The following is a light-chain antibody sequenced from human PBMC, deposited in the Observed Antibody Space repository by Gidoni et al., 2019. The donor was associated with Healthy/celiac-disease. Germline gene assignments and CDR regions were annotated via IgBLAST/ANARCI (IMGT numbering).Light chain of an antibody. CDR2: GAS. CDR3: QHYGS. V-gene: IGKV3-20*01. CDR1: QSVTNNY. J-gene: IGKJ1*01. Sequence: EIVLTQSPGTLSLSPGERATLSCRASQSVTNNYLAWYQQKPGQAPRLLIYGASSRATGIPDRFSGSGSGTDFTLTISRLEPEDFAVYYCQHYGSFGHGTKVEIK.